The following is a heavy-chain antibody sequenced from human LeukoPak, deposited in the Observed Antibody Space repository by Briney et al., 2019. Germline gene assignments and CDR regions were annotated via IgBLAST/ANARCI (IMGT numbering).Heavy chain of an antibody. J-gene: IGHJ5*02. CDR3: AREGCSSTSCHGWFDP. V-gene: IGHV1-69*13. D-gene: IGHD2-2*01. Sequence: GASVKVSCKASGGTFSSYAISWVRQAPGQGLEWMGGIIPIFGTANYAQKFQGRVTITADESTSTAHMELSSLRSEDTAVYYCAREGCSSTSCHGWFDPWGQGTLVTVSS. CDR2: IIPIFGTA. CDR1: GGTFSSYA.